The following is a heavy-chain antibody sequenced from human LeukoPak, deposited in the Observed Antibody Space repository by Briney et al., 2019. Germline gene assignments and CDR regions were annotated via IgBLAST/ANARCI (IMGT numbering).Heavy chain of an antibody. CDR3: ARRGNSVNPKFFDH. J-gene: IGHJ4*02. CDR1: GVSIFSSSYY. Sequence: SETLSLTCTVSGVSIFSSSYYWGWIRQPPGKGLEWIGSIYYSGTTYYNPSLKSRVTISVDTSKNQFSLKLTSVTGADTAVYYCARRGNSVNPKFFDHWGQGTLVTVSS. CDR2: IYYSGTT. V-gene: IGHV4-39*01. D-gene: IGHD5/OR15-5a*01.